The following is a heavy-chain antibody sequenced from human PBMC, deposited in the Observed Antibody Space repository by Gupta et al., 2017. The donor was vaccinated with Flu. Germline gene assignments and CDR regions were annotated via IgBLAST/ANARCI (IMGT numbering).Heavy chain of an antibody. CDR2: ISSSGTII. D-gene: IGHD1-26*01. CDR1: GFTLSSYE. J-gene: IGHJ3*02. Sequence: CAASGFTLSSYEMNWVRQAPGKGLEWVSYISSSGTIIRYADSVKGRFTISRDSTKNSLHLQMNSLRAEDTAVYYCARDDVGDAFDIWGQGTMVTVSA. V-gene: IGHV3-48*03. CDR3: ARDDVGDAFDI.